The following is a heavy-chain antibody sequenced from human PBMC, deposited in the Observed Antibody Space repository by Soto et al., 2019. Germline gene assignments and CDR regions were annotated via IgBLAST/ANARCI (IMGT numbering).Heavy chain of an antibody. CDR3: ASHPGGGRY. D-gene: IGHD3-10*01. Sequence: EVQLVESGGGLIQPGGSLRLSCAVSGFTVSNNYMSWVRQAPGKGLEGVSVIYSGGYTAYGDSVKGRFTISRDNSKNTLYLQKKSAGAADPAVYFGASHPGGGRYWGQGTLVTPSS. CDR2: IYSGGYT. CDR1: GFTVSNNY. J-gene: IGHJ4*02. V-gene: IGHV3-53*01.